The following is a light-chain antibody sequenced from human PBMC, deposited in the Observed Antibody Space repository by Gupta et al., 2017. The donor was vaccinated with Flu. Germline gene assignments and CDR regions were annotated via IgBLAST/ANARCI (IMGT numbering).Light chain of an antibody. J-gene: IGLJ2*01. Sequence: ITISCTGTSSDVGGYDYVSWYQQHPGKAPKLMIYDVSNRPSGVSKRVSGSKSGNTASLTIYGLQAEDEADYYCNSYSSSSTLIVFGGGTKLTVL. CDR3: NSYSSSSTLIV. V-gene: IGLV2-14*03. CDR2: DVS. CDR1: SSDVGGYDY.